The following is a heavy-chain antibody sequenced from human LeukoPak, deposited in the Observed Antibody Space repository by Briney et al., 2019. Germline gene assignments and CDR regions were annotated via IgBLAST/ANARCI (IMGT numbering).Heavy chain of an antibody. CDR1: GFIFRNYA. CDR3: ARGVRDVLQTLTAGYYFDY. J-gene: IGHJ4*02. V-gene: IGHV3-30*01. CDR2: ISYDGTNK. Sequence: SGGSLRLSCAASGFIFRNYAMHWVRQAPGKGLDWVAVISYDGTNKYYADSVKGRFTISRDNSKNTLYLQMNSLRAEDTAVYYCARGVRDVLQTLTAGYYFDYWGQGTLVTVSS. D-gene: IGHD5-24*01.